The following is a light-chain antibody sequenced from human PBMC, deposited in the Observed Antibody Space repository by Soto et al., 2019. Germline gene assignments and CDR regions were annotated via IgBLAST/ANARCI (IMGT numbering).Light chain of an antibody. CDR3: QHYDNRTYT. CDR2: EAF. J-gene: IGKJ2*01. Sequence: DVQVTQSPSSLSASVGDRVTITCQASQDISNYLNWYQHKPGKAPKLLIYEAFRLQTGVPSRFSGSESGTVFTLTIASLQPEDIATYYCQHYDNRTYTFGQGTRLEI. V-gene: IGKV1-33*01. CDR1: QDISNY.